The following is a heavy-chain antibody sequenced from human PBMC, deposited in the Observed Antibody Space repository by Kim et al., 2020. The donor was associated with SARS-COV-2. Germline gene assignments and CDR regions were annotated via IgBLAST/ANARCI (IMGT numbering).Heavy chain of an antibody. CDR2: VSYDGSNK. J-gene: IGHJ6*02. V-gene: IGHV3-30-3*01. CDR3: ARNQVWSLSYYYGMDV. CDR1: GFTFSSYA. D-gene: IGHD5-18*01. Sequence: GGSLRLSCAASGFTFSSYAMHWVCQAPGKGLEWVAVVSYDGSNKYYADSVKGRFTISRDNSKNTLYLQMNSLRAEDTAVYYCARNQVWSLSYYYGMDVWGPKTTVTVSS.